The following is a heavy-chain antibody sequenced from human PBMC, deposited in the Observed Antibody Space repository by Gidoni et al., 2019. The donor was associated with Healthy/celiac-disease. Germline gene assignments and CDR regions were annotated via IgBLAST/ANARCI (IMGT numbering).Heavy chain of an antibody. CDR3: ARDYVWGSYRYGGDAFDI. Sequence: QVQLVESGGGVVQPGRSLRLSCAASGFTFSSYGRHWVRQAPGKGLEWVAVIWYDGSNKYYADSVKGRFTISRDNSKNTLYLQMNSLRAEDTAVYYCARDYVWGSYRYGGDAFDIWGQGTMVTVSS. CDR2: IWYDGSNK. CDR1: GFTFSSYG. V-gene: IGHV3-33*01. J-gene: IGHJ3*02. D-gene: IGHD3-16*02.